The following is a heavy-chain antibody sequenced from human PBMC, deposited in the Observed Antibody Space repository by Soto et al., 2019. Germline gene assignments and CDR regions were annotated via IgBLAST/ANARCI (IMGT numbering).Heavy chain of an antibody. CDR1: GGTFSSYA. V-gene: IGHV1-69*12. Sequence: QVQLVQSGSEVKKPGSSVKVSCKASGGTFSSYAISWVRQVPGQGLEWMGGIMPIFGTPDYAQKSQGRVTITADESTSIAYMELSSLRSEDTGVYYCARDKDRPQLGGNYYYIMDVWGQGTTVTVSS. CDR3: ARDKDRPQLGGNYYYIMDV. J-gene: IGHJ6*02. CDR2: IMPIFGTP. D-gene: IGHD3-10*01.